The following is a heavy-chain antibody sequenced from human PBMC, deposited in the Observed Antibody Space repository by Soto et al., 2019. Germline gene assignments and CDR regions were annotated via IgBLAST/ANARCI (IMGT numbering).Heavy chain of an antibody. CDR2: ITPNSGGT. CDR3: ASAAVTGTAGLDF. J-gene: IGHJ4*02. CDR1: GYTFGGFY. Sequence: ASVKVSCKASGYTFGGFYMHWVRQAPGQGLEWMGWITPNSGGTKSAENVQGRVTMTRDTSISTAYLQLSRLTSDDTAVYYCASAAVTGTAGLDFWGQGTQVTVAS. V-gene: IGHV1-2*02. D-gene: IGHD6-19*01.